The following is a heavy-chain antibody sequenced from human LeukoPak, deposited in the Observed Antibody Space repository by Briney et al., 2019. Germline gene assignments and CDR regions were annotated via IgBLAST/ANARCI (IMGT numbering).Heavy chain of an antibody. D-gene: IGHD1-7*01. CDR2: IIPIFGTA. CDR3: ARVAGTYYYYYMDV. Sequence: EASVKVSCKASGGTFSSYAISWVRQAPGQGLEWMGGIIPIFGTANYAQKFQGRVTITADESTSTAYMELSSLRSEDTAVYYCARVAGTYYYYYMDVWGKGTTVTVSS. CDR1: GGTFSSYA. V-gene: IGHV1-69*01. J-gene: IGHJ6*03.